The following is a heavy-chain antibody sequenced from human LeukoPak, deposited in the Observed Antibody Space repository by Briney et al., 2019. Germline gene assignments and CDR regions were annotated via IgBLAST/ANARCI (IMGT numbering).Heavy chain of an antibody. CDR3: ARPGEYSGSYPDAFDI. D-gene: IGHD1-26*01. CDR1: GYTFTGYY. V-gene: IGHV1-2*02. Sequence: ASVKVSCKASGYTFTGYYMHWVRQAPGQGLEWMGWINPNSGGTNYAQKFQGRVTMTRDTSISTAYMELSRLRSDVTAVYYCARPGEYSGSYPDAFDIWGQGTMVTVSS. CDR2: INPNSGGT. J-gene: IGHJ3*02.